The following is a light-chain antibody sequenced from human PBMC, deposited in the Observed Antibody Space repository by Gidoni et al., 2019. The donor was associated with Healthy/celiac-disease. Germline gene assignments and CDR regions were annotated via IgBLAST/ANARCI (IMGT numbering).Light chain of an antibody. Sequence: ELVLTQSPATLSLSPWERATLACRASQSVISYLACYQQKPGQAPSLLIYDASNRATGIPDRFSGSGSGTDFTLTISSLEPEDFGVYYCQQRSNWPRLTFGGGTKVEIK. CDR2: DAS. CDR3: QQRSNWPRLT. J-gene: IGKJ4*01. V-gene: IGKV3-11*01. CDR1: QSVISY.